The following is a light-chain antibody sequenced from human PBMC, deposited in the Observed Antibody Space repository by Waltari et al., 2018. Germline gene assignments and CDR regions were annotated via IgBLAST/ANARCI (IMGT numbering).Light chain of an antibody. CDR1: QSISNY. CDR3: QQYNTYSS. CDR2: KAS. V-gene: IGKV1-5*03. Sequence: DIQMTQSPSTLSASVGDTITITCRASQSISNYLAWYQQKPGKAPKLLIYKASTSGSGVPSRFSGSGSVTEFTLTINSLQPDDFATYYCQQYNTYSSFGQGTKLEIK. J-gene: IGKJ2*03.